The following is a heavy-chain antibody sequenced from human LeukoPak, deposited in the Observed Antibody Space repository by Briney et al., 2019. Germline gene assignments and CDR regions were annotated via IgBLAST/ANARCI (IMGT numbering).Heavy chain of an antibody. V-gene: IGHV4-59*01. D-gene: IGHD3-22*01. CDR1: GGSISSYY. CDR3: ARVDYYDSSGYLPTDY. J-gene: IGHJ4*02. Sequence: SETLSLTCTVSGGSISSYYWSWIRQPPGKGLEWIGYMYYSGSTNYNPSLKSRVTISVDTSKNQFSLKLSSVTAADTAVYYCARVDYYDSSGYLPTDYWGQGTLVTVSS. CDR2: MYYSGST.